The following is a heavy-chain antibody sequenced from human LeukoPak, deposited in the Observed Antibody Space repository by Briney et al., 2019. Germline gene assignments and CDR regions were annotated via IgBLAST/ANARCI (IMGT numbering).Heavy chain of an antibody. V-gene: IGHV4-61*01. Sequence: SETLSLTCTVSGGSISSSSYYWSWIRQPPGKGLEWIGYIYYSGSTDYNPSLKSRVTISVDTSKNQFSLKLSSVTAADTAVYYCARGGYNWNSLGGGHYYYYMDVWGKGTTVTVSS. CDR2: IYYSGST. J-gene: IGHJ6*03. D-gene: IGHD1-7*01. CDR1: GGSISSSSYY. CDR3: ARGGYNWNSLGGGHYYYYMDV.